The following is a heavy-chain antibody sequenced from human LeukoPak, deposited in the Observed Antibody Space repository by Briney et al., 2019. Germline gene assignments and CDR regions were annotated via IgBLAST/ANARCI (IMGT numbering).Heavy chain of an antibody. CDR3: ARDQYDTRSRRGNFDS. CDR2: IKLDGSEK. V-gene: IGHV3-7*03. D-gene: IGHD3-9*01. Sequence: GGSLRLSCAASGFTFSSYSMNWVRQDPGKRLEWVANIKLDGSEKNYVDSVKGRFTISRDNTKNSLYLQMNSLRAEDTAVFYCARDQYDTRSRRGNFDSWGQGTLVIVSS. J-gene: IGHJ4*02. CDR1: GFTFSSYS.